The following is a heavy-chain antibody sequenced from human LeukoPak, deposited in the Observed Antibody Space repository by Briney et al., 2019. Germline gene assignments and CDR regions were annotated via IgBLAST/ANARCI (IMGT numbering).Heavy chain of an antibody. D-gene: IGHD3-16*02. V-gene: IGHV4-61*02. Sequence: SETLSLTCTVSGGSISSGSYYWSWIRQPAGKGLEWIGRIYTSGSTNYNPSLKSRVTISVDTSKNQFSLKLSSVTAADTAVYYCARHTFGGVIVPFDYWGQGTLVTVSS. J-gene: IGHJ4*02. CDR3: ARHTFGGVIVPFDY. CDR2: IYTSGST. CDR1: GGSISSGSYY.